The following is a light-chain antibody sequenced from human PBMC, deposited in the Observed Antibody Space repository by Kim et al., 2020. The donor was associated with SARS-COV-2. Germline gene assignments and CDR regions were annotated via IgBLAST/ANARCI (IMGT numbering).Light chain of an antibody. CDR1: QDIDND. CDR3: LQHCNNPVT. Sequence: DIQMTQSPSSLSASVGDRVTITCQASQDIDNDLDWYQQKLGKAPKLLIYDAFNLQSGVPSRFSGIGSGTEFTLTISSLQPEDFATYYCLQHCNNPVTFGQGTRLEIK. V-gene: IGKV1-17*01. CDR2: DAF. J-gene: IGKJ5*01.